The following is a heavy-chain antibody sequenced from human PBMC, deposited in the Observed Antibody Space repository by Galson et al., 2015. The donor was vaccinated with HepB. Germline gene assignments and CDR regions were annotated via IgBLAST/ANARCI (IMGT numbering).Heavy chain of an antibody. CDR2: ISTSSTFI. V-gene: IGHV3-21*01. J-gene: IGHJ3*02. CDR3: ARRMTCGSDCRRAFDI. CDR1: GFPFSIYI. Sequence: SLRLSCAASGFPFSIYIMNWVRQVPGKGLEWVSSISTSSTFIYYADSVQGRFTISRDNAKNSLYLEMNSLRDEDTAVYYCARRMTCGSDCRRAFDIWGQGTMVTVSS. D-gene: IGHD2-21*02.